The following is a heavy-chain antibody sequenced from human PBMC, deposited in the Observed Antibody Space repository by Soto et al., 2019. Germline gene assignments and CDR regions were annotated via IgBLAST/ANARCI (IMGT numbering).Heavy chain of an antibody. Sequence: EVQLVESGGGLVKPWGAPRLSWAAPGIKFRYGLVSWVRQAPGEGLGWVGRIKSKVHGETTDYAAHVKGRFTISRDDSKNTLYLQMHSLQTEDTAVYYCSTDEWEWGQGTLVTVSS. CDR3: STDEWE. V-gene: IGHV3-15*05. CDR1: GIKFRYGL. J-gene: IGHJ4*02. CDR2: IKSKVHGETT. D-gene: IGHD1-26*01.